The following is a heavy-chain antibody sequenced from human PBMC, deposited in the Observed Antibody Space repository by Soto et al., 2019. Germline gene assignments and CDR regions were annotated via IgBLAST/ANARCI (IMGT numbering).Heavy chain of an antibody. D-gene: IGHD2-15*01. J-gene: IGHJ6*03. CDR1: XXSXTGXW. V-gene: IGHV5-51*01. Sequence: GAXLKISWKAXXXSXTGXWXXXXXXXXGKGLQWMGSIDPGVSDTRYSPSLQGKVTISADKSISTAYLQWSSLKASDTAIYSCAIFLLYYYYYSMDVWGKGTT. CDR2: IDPGVSDT. CDR3: AIFLLYYYYYSMDV.